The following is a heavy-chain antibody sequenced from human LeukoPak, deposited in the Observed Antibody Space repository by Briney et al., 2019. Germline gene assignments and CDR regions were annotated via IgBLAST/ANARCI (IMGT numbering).Heavy chain of an antibody. D-gene: IGHD1-26*01. J-gene: IGHJ4*02. Sequence: PGGSLRLSCAASGFIFSSYGMNWVRQAPGKGLEWVSTISGGGGSTYYADSVKGRFTISRDNSKNTLYLQVNSLRAADTAVYYCAKGGKWDVTPFDYWGQGTLVTVSS. CDR1: GFIFSSYG. V-gene: IGHV3-23*01. CDR2: ISGGGGST. CDR3: AKGGKWDVTPFDY.